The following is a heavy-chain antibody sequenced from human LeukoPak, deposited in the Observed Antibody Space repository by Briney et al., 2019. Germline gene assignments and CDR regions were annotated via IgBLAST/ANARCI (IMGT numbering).Heavy chain of an antibody. CDR2: ISGDGGSI. Sequence: GRSLRLSCAASGCTFDDYAIDWVHQAPGKGLEWVSLISGDGGSIYYADSVKGRFTISRDNSKNSLYLQMNSLRTEVTALYYCAKDPATRDGHGAWFDPWGQGTLVTVSS. D-gene: IGHD5-24*01. V-gene: IGHV3-43*02. CDR1: GCTFDDYA. J-gene: IGHJ5*02. CDR3: AKDPATRDGHGAWFDP.